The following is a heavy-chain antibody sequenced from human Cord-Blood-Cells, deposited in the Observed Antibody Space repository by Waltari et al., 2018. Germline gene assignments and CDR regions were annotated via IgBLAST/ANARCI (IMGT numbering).Heavy chain of an antibody. CDR1: GGSFSGYY. J-gene: IGHJ6*02. V-gene: IGHV4-34*01. D-gene: IGHD3-22*01. CDR3: ARGASSGYYYYYYYGMDV. Sequence: QVQLQPWGAGLLKPSETLSLTCAVYGGSFSGYYWSWIRQPPGQGLEWIGEINHSGSTNYNPSLKSRVTISVDTSKNQFSLKLSSVTAADTAVYYCARGASSGYYYYYYYGMDVWGQGTTVTVSS. CDR2: INHSGST.